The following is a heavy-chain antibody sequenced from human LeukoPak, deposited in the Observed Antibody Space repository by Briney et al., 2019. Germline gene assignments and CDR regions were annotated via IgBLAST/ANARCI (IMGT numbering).Heavy chain of an antibody. CDR3: AIGDYYDGGGRNWFDP. Sequence: PSETLSLTCTVSGGSISSSSYHWGWIRQPPGKGLEWIGSIYYSGSTYYNPSLKSRVILSIDTSMNQFSLRLTSVTAADTAVYYCAIGDYYDGGGRNWFDPWGQGTLVTVSP. V-gene: IGHV4-39*07. CDR1: GGSISSSSYH. D-gene: IGHD3-16*01. CDR2: IYYSGST. J-gene: IGHJ5*02.